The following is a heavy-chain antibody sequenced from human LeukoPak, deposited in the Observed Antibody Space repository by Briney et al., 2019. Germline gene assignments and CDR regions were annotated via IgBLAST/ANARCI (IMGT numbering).Heavy chain of an antibody. CDR2: ISGDGTIK. Sequence: GGSLRLSCEPSGFPFSSYWMLWVRQAPGKGLVWVSRISGDGTIKTYADFVRGRLTISRDNTKNILYLQMNRLRVEDTAIYFCSRSQFDYWGQGVLVTVSS. CDR1: GFPFSSYW. J-gene: IGHJ4*02. V-gene: IGHV3-74*03. CDR3: SRSQFDY.